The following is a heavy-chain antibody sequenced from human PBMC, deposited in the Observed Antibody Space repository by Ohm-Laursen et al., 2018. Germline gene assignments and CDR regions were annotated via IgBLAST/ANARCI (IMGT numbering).Heavy chain of an antibody. J-gene: IGHJ6*02. CDR3: ARDLGFAAPMDV. Sequence: SDTLSLTCTVSAGSITNYYWTWVRRPAGKGLEWIGRISSSGSTNYNPSLKSRVTMSVDTSKNQLSLKVNSVTAADTAVYYCARDLGFAAPMDVWGQGTTVTVSS. V-gene: IGHV4-4*07. CDR1: AGSITNYY. D-gene: IGHD7-27*01. CDR2: ISSSGST.